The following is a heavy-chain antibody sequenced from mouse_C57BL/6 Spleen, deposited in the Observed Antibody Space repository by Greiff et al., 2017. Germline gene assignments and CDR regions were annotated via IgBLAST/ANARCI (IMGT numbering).Heavy chain of an antibody. CDR2: IYPGDGDT. Sequence: QVQLQQSGPELVKPGASVKISCKASGYAFSSSWMNWVKQRPGKGLEWIGRIYPGDGDTNYNGKFKGKATLTADKSSSTAYMQLSSLPSEDSAVYFFARDYCGSWYFDVWGTGTTVTVSS. CDR3: ARDYCGSWYFDV. V-gene: IGHV1-82*01. J-gene: IGHJ1*03. D-gene: IGHD1-1*01. CDR1: GYAFSSSW.